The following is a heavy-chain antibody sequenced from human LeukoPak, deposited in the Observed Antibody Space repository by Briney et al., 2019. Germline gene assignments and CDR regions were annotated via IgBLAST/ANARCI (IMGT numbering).Heavy chain of an antibody. CDR1: GGSISSYY. D-gene: IGHD2-21*01. V-gene: IGHV4-4*07. CDR3: ARHSIAPDGARLFDY. CDR2: IYSSGST. J-gene: IGHJ4*02. Sequence: PSETLSLTCTVSGGSISSYYWSWIRQPAGKGLEWIGRIYSSGSTNYKPSLKSRVTMSLDTSKNQFSLKLSSVTAADTAVYYCARHSIAPDGARLFDYWGRGTLVTVSS.